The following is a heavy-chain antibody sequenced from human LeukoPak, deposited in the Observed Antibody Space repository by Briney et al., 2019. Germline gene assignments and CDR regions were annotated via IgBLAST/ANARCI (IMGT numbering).Heavy chain of an antibody. CDR2: IYPGDSDT. D-gene: IGHD3-16*02. Sequence: GESLKISCKGSGYSFTSYWIGWVRQMPGKGLEWMGIIYPGDSDTRYSPSFQGQVTISADKSISTAYLQWSSLKASDTAMYYCARLITFGGDIVTLDYWGQGTLVTVSS. V-gene: IGHV5-51*01. J-gene: IGHJ4*02. CDR3: ARLITFGGDIVTLDY. CDR1: GYSFTSYW.